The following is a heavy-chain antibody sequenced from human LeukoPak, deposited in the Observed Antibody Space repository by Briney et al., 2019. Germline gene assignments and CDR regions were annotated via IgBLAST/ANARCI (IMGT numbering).Heavy chain of an antibody. Sequence: SETLSLTCTVSGGSISSYYWSWIRQPAGKGLEWIGRIYTSGSTNYNPSLKSRVTMSVDTSKNQFSLKLSSGTAADTAVYYCARDYGGNHNSGYWYFDLWGRGTLVTVSS. D-gene: IGHD4-23*01. V-gene: IGHV4-4*07. CDR2: IYTSGST. CDR1: GGSISSYY. CDR3: ARDYGGNHNSGYWYFDL. J-gene: IGHJ2*01.